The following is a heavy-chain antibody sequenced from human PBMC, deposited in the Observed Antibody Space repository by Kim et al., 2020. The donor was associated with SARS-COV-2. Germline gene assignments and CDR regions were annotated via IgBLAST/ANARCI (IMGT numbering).Heavy chain of an antibody. V-gene: IGHV4-39*01. J-gene: IGHJ6*01. D-gene: IGHD2-15*01. CDR3: ARQLRGVGFYYYYDVM. Sequence: SETLSLTCTVSGGSISSSSYYWGWIRQPPGKGLEWIGSIYYSGSTYYNPSLKSRVTISVDTSKNQFSLKLSSVTAADTAVYYCARQLRGVGFYYYYDVM. CDR1: GGSISSSSYY. CDR2: IYYSGST.